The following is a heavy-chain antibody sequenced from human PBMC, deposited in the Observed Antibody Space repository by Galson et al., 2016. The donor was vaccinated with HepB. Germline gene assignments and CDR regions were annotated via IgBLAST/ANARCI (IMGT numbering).Heavy chain of an antibody. D-gene: IGHD4-23*01. Sequence: SLRLSCAASGFTVRTNYMSWVRQAPGKGLEWVSVIYSSGSTYYADSVTGRFTIFRDSSKNMLYLQMNGLRAEDTAVYYCARDQHGRTYWYFDLWGRGTLVTVSS. CDR1: GFTVRTNY. V-gene: IGHV3-53*01. CDR2: IYSSGST. CDR3: ARDQHGRTYWYFDL. J-gene: IGHJ2*01.